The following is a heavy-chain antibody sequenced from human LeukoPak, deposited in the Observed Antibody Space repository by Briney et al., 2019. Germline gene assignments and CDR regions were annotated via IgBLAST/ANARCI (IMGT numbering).Heavy chain of an antibody. V-gene: IGHV4-4*07. CDR3: ARAYSDIWSGYYFDS. CDR1: GGSITSYY. D-gene: IGHD3-3*01. Sequence: SGTLSLTCSVSGGSITSYYWSWIRQSAGKGLEWIGRIRTSGSTNYNPSLKGRVTMSVDTSNNQFSLKLTSVTAADTAVYYCARAYSDIWSGYYFDSWGQGILVTVSS. J-gene: IGHJ4*02. CDR2: IRTSGST.